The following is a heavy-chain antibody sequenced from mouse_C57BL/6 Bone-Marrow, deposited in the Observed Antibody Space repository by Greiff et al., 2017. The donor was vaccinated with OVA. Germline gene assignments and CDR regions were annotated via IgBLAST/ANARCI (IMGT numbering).Heavy chain of an antibody. CDR3: ARRPAYVGYFDV. CDR1: GYTFTSYW. J-gene: IGHJ1*03. V-gene: IGHV1-52*01. CDR2: IDPSDSET. Sequence: VQLQQPGAELVRPGSSVKLSCKASGYTFTSYWMHWVKPRPIQGLEWIGNIDPSDSETHYNQKFKDKATLTVDKSSSTAYMQLSSLTSEDSAVYYCARRPAYVGYFDVWGTGTTVTVSS. D-gene: IGHD1-1*01.